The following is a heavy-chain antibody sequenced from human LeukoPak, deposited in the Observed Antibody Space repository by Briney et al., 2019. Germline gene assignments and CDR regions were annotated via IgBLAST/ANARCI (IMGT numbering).Heavy chain of an antibody. J-gene: IGHJ4*02. D-gene: IGHD3-10*01. Sequence: GGSLRLSCAASGFIVSSDFMNWVRQAPGKGLEWVSAMNSGGSTFYADSVKGRFIISRDKSRNTLYLQMNSLSVDDTAVYYCTRGGSMVRGVLWGQGTLVTVSS. CDR2: MNSGGST. V-gene: IGHV3-53*01. CDR1: GFIVSSDF. CDR3: TRGGSMVRGVL.